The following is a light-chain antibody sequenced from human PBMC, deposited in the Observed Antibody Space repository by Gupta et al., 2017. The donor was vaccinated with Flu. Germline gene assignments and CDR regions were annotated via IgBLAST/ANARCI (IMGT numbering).Light chain of an antibody. J-gene: IGKJ4*01. CDR2: DAS. CDR3: HQYYNLPYT. CDR1: KDITDY. Sequence: THITLSPSSLSASVGDRVTITCQASKDITDYWHWSQLKQGKAPKLLIYDASNLEKGVPSSFSGSGSGTDFTSTISSLQHEEVATYYCHQYYNLPYTFGRGTKVEIK. V-gene: IGKV1-33*01.